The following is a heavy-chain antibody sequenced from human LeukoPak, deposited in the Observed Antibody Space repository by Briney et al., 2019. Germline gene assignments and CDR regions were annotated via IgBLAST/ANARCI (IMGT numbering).Heavy chain of an antibody. CDR2: FGPEDGET. CDR1: GYTLTELS. CDR3: ATERVGRRYYDILTRSNYFDY. D-gene: IGHD3-9*01. Sequence: ASVKVSCKVSGYTLTELSMHWVRQAPGKGLEWMGGFGPEDGETIYAQKFQGRVTMTEDTSTDTAYMELSSLRSEDTAVYYCATERVGRRYYDILTRSNYFDYWGQGTLVTVSS. J-gene: IGHJ4*02. V-gene: IGHV1-24*01.